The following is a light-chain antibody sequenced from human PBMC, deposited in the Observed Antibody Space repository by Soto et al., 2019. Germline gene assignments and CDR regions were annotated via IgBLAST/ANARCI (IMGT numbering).Light chain of an antibody. V-gene: IGKV1-5*03. Sequence: DIQMTQSPSTLAAFVGDRVTITCRASESISSWLAWYQQKPGKAPKVLIYKASTLESGVPPRFSGSGSGTEFTLTISSLQPDDLATYYCQQYHSFPYTFGQGTKLEIE. CDR1: ESISSW. CDR3: QQYHSFPYT. J-gene: IGKJ2*01. CDR2: KAS.